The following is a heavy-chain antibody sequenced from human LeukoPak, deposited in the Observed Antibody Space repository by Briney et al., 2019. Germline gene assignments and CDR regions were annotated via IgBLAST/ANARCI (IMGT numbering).Heavy chain of an antibody. CDR2: IYYSGST. J-gene: IGHJ4*02. CDR1: GGSISGYY. V-gene: IGHV4-59*01. CDR3: ARGGEGYDILTGGYFDY. D-gene: IGHD3-9*01. Sequence: PSETLSLTCTVSGGSISGYYWSWIRQPPGKGLEWIGYIYYSGSTNYNPSLKSRITISVDTSKNQFSLKLSSVTAADTAVYYCARGGEGYDILTGGYFDYWGQGTLVTVSS.